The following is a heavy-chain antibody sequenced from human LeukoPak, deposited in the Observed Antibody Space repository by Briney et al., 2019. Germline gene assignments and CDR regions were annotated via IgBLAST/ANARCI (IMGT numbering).Heavy chain of an antibody. CDR3: APGALGYFDY. CDR1: GFTLSSYS. D-gene: IGHD3-10*01. V-gene: IGHV3-48*04. CDR2: ISSSSSTI. J-gene: IGHJ4*02. Sequence: GGSLRLSCAASGFTLSSYSMNWVRQAPGKGLGWVSYISSSSSTIYYADSVKGRFTISRDNAKNSLYLQMNSLRAEDTAVYYCAPGALGYFDYWGQGTLVTVSS.